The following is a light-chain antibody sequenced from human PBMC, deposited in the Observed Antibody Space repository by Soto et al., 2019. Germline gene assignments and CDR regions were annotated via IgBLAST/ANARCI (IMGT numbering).Light chain of an antibody. CDR1: QSVSNS. V-gene: IGKV3-15*01. CDR2: DAS. J-gene: IGKJ1*01. Sequence: ILMTQSPATLSMSPGERATLSCRASQSVSNSLAWYQQKPGQAPRLLIYDASTRATGIPARFSGSGSGTEFTLTISGLQSEDFAVYFCQQYNNWPPWTFGQGTKVEIK. CDR3: QQYNNWPPWT.